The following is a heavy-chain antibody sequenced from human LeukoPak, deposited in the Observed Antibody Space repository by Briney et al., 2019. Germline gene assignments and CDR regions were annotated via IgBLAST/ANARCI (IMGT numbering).Heavy chain of an antibody. D-gene: IGHD2-21*02. CDR1: GFTFTSYY. J-gene: IGHJ4*02. CDR3: ARGVSYRVVVTATDFDY. CDR2: IGSSSTHI. Sequence: GGSLRLSCEASGFTFTSYYMNWVRQAPGRGLEWVSSIGSSSTHIYYADSVKGRFTISRDYAKNSLYLQMNSLRAEDTAVYYCARGVSYRVVVTATDFDYWGQGTLVTVSS. V-gene: IGHV3-21*01.